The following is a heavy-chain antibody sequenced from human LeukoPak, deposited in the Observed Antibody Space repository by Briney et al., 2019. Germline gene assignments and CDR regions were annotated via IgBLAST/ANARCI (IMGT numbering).Heavy chain of an antibody. CDR1: GFTFSSYW. V-gene: IGHV3-74*01. CDR3: ARGRSSNWFDY. J-gene: IGHJ4*02. D-gene: IGHD6-13*01. CDR2: INTDGSTT. Sequence: PGGSLRLSCAASGFTFSSYWMHWVRQAPGKGLVWVSRINTDGSTTTYADSVKGRFTISRDNAQNTLYLQMNSLRAEDTAVYYCARGRSSNWFDYWGQGTLVTVSS.